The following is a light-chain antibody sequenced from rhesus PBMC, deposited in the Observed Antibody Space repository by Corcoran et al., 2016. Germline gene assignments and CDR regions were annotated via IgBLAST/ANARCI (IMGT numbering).Light chain of an antibody. CDR3: QQYSNWPRT. Sequence: EIVLTQSPATLSLSPGERATLSCRASQSVSSSLAWYQQKLEQAPRLRIYGASSRATGIPARFSGSGVGTDFTLTISSLEPEDCAVYYCQQYSNWPRTFGQGTKVEIK. CDR1: QSVSSS. V-gene: IGKV3-42*03. CDR2: GAS. J-gene: IGKJ1*01.